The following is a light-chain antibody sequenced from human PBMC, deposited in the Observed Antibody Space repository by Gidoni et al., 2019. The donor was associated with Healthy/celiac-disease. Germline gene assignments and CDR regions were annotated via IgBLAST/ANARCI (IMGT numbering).Light chain of an antibody. J-gene: IGLJ3*02. CDR3: QSYDSSNQGV. Sequence: NFMLTQPHSVSESPGKTVTISCTGSSGSIASNYVPWYCQRPGSAPTTVIYEDNQRPSGVPDRFSGSIDSSSNSASLTISGLKTEDEADYYCQSYDSSNQGVFGGGTKLTVL. CDR2: EDN. CDR1: SGSIASNY. V-gene: IGLV6-57*02.